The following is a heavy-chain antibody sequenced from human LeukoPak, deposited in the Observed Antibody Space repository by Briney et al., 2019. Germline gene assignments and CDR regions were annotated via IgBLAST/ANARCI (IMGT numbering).Heavy chain of an antibody. CDR1: GGSISSHY. D-gene: IGHD2-2*01. V-gene: IGHV4-59*11. Sequence: SETLSLTCTVSGGSISSHYWSWIRQPPGKGREWIGYIYYSGSTNYNPSLKSRVTISVDTSKNQFSLKLSSVTAADTAVYYCARLGDIVVVPAAFDIWGQGTMVTVSS. CDR3: ARLGDIVVVPAAFDI. CDR2: IYYSGST. J-gene: IGHJ3*02.